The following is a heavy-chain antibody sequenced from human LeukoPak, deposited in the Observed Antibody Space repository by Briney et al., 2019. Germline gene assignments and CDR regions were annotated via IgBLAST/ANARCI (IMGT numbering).Heavy chain of an antibody. J-gene: IGHJ4*02. CDR1: GYTLTELS. V-gene: IGHV1-24*01. CDR3: ATTYYCGSGSYYTPTHY. D-gene: IGHD3-10*01. CDR2: FDPEDGET. Sequence: ASVKVSCKVSGYTLTELSMHWVRQAPGKGLEWMGGFDPEDGETIYAQKFQGRVTMTEDTSTDTAYMELSSLRSEDTAVYYCATTYYCGSGSYYTPTHYWGQGTLVTVSS.